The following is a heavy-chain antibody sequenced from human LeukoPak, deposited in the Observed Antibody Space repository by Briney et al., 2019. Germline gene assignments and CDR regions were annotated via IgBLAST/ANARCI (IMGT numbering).Heavy chain of an antibody. CDR1: GFTFSSFG. J-gene: IGHJ6*03. CDR2: IRYDGSEK. V-gene: IGHV3-30*02. D-gene: IGHD3-3*01. CDR3: AKDHDFWSGYYSGATHYYYYMDV. Sequence: GGALRLSCAASGFTFSSFGMYWVRQAPGKGVEGVSFIRYDGSEKYYADSVKGRFTISRDNSKNTLYLQMNSLRAEDTAVYYCAKDHDFWSGYYSGATHYYYYMDVWGKGTTVTVSS.